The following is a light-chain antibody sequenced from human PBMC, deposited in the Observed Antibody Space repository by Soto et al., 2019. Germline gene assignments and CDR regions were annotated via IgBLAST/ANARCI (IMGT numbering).Light chain of an antibody. Sequence: QSVLTQPPSGSGSPGQSVTISCSETSSDVGSYNRVSWYQQPPGTAPKLMIYEVSNRPSGVPDRFSGSKSGNTASLTIPGLQAEDEADYYCSSFTSSSTYVFGTGTKVTVL. CDR1: SSDVGSYNR. V-gene: IGLV2-18*02. J-gene: IGLJ1*01. CDR3: SSFTSSSTYV. CDR2: EVS.